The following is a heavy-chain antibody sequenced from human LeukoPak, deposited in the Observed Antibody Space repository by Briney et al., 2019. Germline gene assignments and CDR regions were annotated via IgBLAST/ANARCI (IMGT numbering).Heavy chain of an antibody. CDR1: GFTFSSYA. CDR3: ARGMEWLVRAYMDV. D-gene: IGHD3-3*01. CDR2: ISYDGSNK. V-gene: IGHV3-30*01. Sequence: GSLRLSCAASGFTFSSYAMHWVRQAPGKGLEWVAVISYDGSNKYYADSVKGRFTISRDNSKNTLYLQMNSLRAEDTAVYYCARGMEWLVRAYMDVWGKGTTATVSS. J-gene: IGHJ6*03.